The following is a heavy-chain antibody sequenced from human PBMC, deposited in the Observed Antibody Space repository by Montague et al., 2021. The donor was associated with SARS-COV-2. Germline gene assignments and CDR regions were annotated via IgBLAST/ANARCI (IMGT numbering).Heavy chain of an antibody. Sequence: CAISGDSVSSNSAARSWNRQSPSRRPDWLARTYFKSNWKYDYAVSVAGGVTDYPDTSKNQVSLELSSVTPEDTAVYYCSRIAFAVIPHWDQGALVTVSS. D-gene: IGHD3-16*01. CDR2: TYFKSNWKY. CDR1: GDSVSSNSAA. J-gene: IGHJ4*02. CDR3: SRIAFAVIPH. V-gene: IGHV6-1*01.